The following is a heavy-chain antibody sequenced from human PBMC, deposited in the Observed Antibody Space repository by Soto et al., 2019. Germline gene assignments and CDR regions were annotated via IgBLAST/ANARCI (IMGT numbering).Heavy chain of an antibody. V-gene: IGHV1-18*04. D-gene: IGHD2-15*01. Sequence: ASVKVSCKASGYTLTSYGISWVRQAPGQGLEWMGWISTYSGNTNYAQKLQDRVAMTTDTSTNTAYLELRSLRSDDTAFYYCARWVYPHDRTYSDVWGQGTMVTVS. CDR1: GYTLTSYG. CDR3: ARWVYPHDRTYSDV. J-gene: IGHJ3*01. CDR2: ISTYSGNT.